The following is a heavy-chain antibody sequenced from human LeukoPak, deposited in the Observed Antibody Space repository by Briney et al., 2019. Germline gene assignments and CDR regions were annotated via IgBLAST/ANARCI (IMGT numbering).Heavy chain of an antibody. V-gene: IGHV3-74*01. Sequence: GGSLRLSCAASEFTFRRYWMHWVRQAPGKGLVWVSHIKSDGSSTSYADSVKGRFTISRDNAKNTLYLQMNSLRAEDTAVYYCARVADYWGQGTLVTVSS. J-gene: IGHJ4*02. CDR1: EFTFRRYW. CDR3: ARVADY. CDR2: IKSDGSST.